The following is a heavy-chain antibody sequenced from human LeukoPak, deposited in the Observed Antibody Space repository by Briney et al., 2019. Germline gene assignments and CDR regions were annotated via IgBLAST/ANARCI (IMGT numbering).Heavy chain of an antibody. J-gene: IGHJ4*02. CDR2: INHSGST. D-gene: IGHD3-10*01. CDR3: ARETPYGSGSYPFDY. Sequence: GSLRLSCTASGFTFGDYAMSWIRQPPGKGLEWIGEINHSGSTNYNPSLKSRVTISVDTSKKHFSLKLSSVTAADTAVYYCARETPYGSGSYPFDYWGQGILVTVSS. V-gene: IGHV4-34*01. CDR1: GFTFGDYA.